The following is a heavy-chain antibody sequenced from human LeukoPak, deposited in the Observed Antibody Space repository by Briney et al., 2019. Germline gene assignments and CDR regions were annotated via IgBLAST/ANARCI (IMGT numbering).Heavy chain of an antibody. V-gene: IGHV3-48*01. J-gene: IGHJ4*02. CDR2: ISSSSSTI. CDR3: ARDPRSRMGAQEWLLFGY. D-gene: IGHD3-3*01. Sequence: PGGSLRLSCAASGFTFSSYSMNWVRQAPGKGLEWVSYISSSSSTIYYADSVKGRFTISRGNAKNSLYLQMNSLRAEDTAVYYCARDPRSRMGAQEWLLFGYWGQGTLVTVSS. CDR1: GFTFSSYS.